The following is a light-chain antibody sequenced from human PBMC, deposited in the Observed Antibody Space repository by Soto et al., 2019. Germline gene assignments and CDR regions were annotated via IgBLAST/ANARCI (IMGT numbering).Light chain of an antibody. V-gene: IGKV3-15*01. CDR3: QQYNKWPLT. CDR1: QSVSSD. J-gene: IGKJ4*01. Sequence: EVVMTQAPATLSVSPGERVTLSCRASQSVSSDLGWYQQKPGQAPRLLIYGASTRATGIPARFSGSGSGTEFTLTISSLQSEDFAVYYCQQYNKWPLTFGGGTKVDIK. CDR2: GAS.